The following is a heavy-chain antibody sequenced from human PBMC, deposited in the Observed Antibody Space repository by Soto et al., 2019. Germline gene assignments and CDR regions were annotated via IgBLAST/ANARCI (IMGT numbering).Heavy chain of an antibody. CDR3: ARSGLGLRFLEWLYDY. CDR1: GYTFTGYY. Sequence: GASVKVSCKASGYTFTGYYMHWVRQAPGQGLEWMGWINPNSGGTNYAQKFQGWVTMTRDTSISTAYMELSRLRSDDTAVYYCARSGLGLRFLEWLYDYWGQGTLVTVS. J-gene: IGHJ4*02. CDR2: INPNSGGT. V-gene: IGHV1-2*04. D-gene: IGHD3-3*01.